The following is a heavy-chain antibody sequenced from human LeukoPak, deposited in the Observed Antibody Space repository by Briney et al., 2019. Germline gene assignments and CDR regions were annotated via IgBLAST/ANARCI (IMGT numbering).Heavy chain of an antibody. CDR2: INHSGST. CDR3: ARAGSQVVPAALVRSSRSPLDY. CDR1: GGSFSGYY. D-gene: IGHD2-2*01. V-gene: IGHV4-34*01. J-gene: IGHJ4*02. Sequence: SETLSLTCAVYGGSFSGYYWSWIRQPPVKGLEWIGEINHSGSTNYNPSLKSRVTISVDTSKNQFSLKLSSVTAADTAVYYCARAGSQVVPAALVRSSRSPLDYWGQGTLVTVSS.